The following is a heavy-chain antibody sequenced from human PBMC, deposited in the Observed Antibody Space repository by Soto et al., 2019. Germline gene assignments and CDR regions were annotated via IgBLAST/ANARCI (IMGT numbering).Heavy chain of an antibody. V-gene: IGHV4-4*07. J-gene: IGHJ5*02. CDR3: VRDGTKTLRDWFDP. D-gene: IGHD1-1*01. Sequence: SETLSLTCTVSGASTSGFYWSWIRKSAGKGLEWIGRIYATGTTDYNPSLKSRVMMSVDTSKKQFSLKLRSVTAADTAVYYCVRDGTKTLRDWFDPWGQG. CDR2: IYATGTT. CDR1: GASTSGFY.